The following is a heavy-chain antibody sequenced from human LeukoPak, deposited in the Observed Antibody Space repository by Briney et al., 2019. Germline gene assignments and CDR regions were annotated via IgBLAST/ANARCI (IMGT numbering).Heavy chain of an antibody. J-gene: IGHJ4*02. CDR2: IHASGTT. D-gene: IGHD1-26*01. CDR1: GGSLWSYY. V-gene: IGHV4-4*07. CDR3: TREVSASGSPERDFDY. Sequence: SETLSLTCTDSGGSLWSYYWSWMRQPAGKGLEWIGRIHASGTTNYNPSLKSRLTMSMDTSKNQFSLNLSSVTAADTAVYYCTREVSASGSPERDFDYWGQGTLVTVSS.